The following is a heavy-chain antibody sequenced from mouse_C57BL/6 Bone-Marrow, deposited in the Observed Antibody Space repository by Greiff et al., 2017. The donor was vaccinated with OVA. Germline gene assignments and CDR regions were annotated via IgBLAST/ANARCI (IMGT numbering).Heavy chain of an antibody. CDR3: ATHAYYGSAYYFDY. CDR2: ISGGGGNT. CDR1: GFTFSSYT. D-gene: IGHD1-1*01. J-gene: IGHJ2*01. Sequence: EVMLVESGGGLVKPGGSLKLSCAASGFTFSSYTMSWVRQTPEKRLEWVATISGGGGNTYYPDSVKGRFTISRDNAKNTLYLQMRSLRSDDTALYYCATHAYYGSAYYFDYWGQGTTLTVSS. V-gene: IGHV5-9*01.